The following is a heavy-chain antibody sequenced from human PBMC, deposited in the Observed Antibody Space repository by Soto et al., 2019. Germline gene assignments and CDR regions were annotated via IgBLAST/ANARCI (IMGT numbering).Heavy chain of an antibody. Sequence: GASVKVSCKISGSTLTEFSMHWVRQAPGKGLEWMGGLTPEDGEAIFAQKFKGRVTVTEDTSTDTAYMELSSLRSEDTAVYYCASVKYDYMWGSYRYTYYFEYWGQGPLVTVSS. CDR2: LTPEDGEA. CDR3: ASVKYDYMWGSYRYTYYFEY. V-gene: IGHV1-24*01. J-gene: IGHJ4*02. D-gene: IGHD3-16*02. CDR1: GSTLTEFS.